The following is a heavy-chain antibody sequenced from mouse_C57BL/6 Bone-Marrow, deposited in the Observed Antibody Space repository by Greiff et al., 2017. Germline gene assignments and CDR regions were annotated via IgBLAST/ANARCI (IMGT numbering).Heavy chain of an antibody. CDR2: INPSNGGT. Sequence: QVQLQQPGTELVKPGASVKLSCKASGYTFTSYWMHWVKQRPGQGLEWIGNINPSNGGTNYNEKFKSKATLTVDKSSSTAYMQLSSLTSEDSAVYYGARSRGNDAYCYAMDYWGQGTSVTVSS. J-gene: IGHJ4*01. CDR3: ARSRGNDAYCYAMDY. D-gene: IGHD2-2*01. CDR1: GYTFTSYW. V-gene: IGHV1-53*01.